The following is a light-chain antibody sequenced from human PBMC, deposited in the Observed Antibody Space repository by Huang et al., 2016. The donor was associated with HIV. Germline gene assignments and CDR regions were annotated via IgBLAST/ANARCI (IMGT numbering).Light chain of an antibody. CDR2: AAS. Sequence: DIQMTQYPSSLSASVGDRVTITCRASQDIKNYLAWYQQKAGHVPKLLIYAASSLQSGVPSRFSGRGSGTDFTLSIISLQPEDVAIYYCQRYDSVPRTFGQGTKVDIK. V-gene: IGKV1-27*01. CDR3: QRYDSVPRT. J-gene: IGKJ1*01. CDR1: QDIKNY.